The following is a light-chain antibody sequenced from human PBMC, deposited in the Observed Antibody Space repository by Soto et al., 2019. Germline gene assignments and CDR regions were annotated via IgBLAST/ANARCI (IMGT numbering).Light chain of an antibody. Sequence: QSALTQPRSVSGSPGQSVTISCTGTSSDVGGYNYVSWYQQHPGKAPKLMIYDVSKRPSGVPDRFSGSKSGNTASLTISGLQAEDEGDYFCCSYAGSYTVIFGTGTKVTV. V-gene: IGLV2-11*01. CDR3: CSYAGSYTVI. CDR1: SSDVGGYNY. CDR2: DVS. J-gene: IGLJ1*01.